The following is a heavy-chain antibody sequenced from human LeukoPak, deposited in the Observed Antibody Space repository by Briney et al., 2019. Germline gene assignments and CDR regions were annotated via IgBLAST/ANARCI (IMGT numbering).Heavy chain of an antibody. CDR2: IYHSGST. CDR3: ARLFYDILTGFYVDY. Sequence: SETLSLTCTVSGASISSYYWSWIRQPPGKGLEWIGYIYHSGSTNYNPSLKSRVTISVDTSKNQFSLKLSSVTAADTAVYYCARLFYDILTGFYVDYWGQGTLVTVS. V-gene: IGHV4-59*01. CDR1: GASISSYY. D-gene: IGHD3-9*01. J-gene: IGHJ4*02.